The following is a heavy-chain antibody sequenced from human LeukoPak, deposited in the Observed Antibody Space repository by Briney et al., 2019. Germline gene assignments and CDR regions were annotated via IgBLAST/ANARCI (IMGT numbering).Heavy chain of an antibody. CDR3: STDPHISVAGARHFDH. Sequence: GGSLRLSCAASGFTFSNAGMSWVRQAPGKGLEWVGRIRSKTDGGTTGYAAPVRGRFTISRDDSQTTAYLQMNSLKTEDTAVYFCSTDPHISVAGARHFDHWGQGTLVTVSS. V-gene: IGHV3-15*01. CDR2: IRSKTDGGTT. J-gene: IGHJ4*02. D-gene: IGHD6-19*01. CDR1: GFTFSNAG.